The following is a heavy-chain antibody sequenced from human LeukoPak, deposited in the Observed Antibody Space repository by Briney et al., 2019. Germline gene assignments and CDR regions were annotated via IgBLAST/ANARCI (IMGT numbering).Heavy chain of an antibody. Sequence: SETLSLTCTVSGGSISSSSYYWGWIRQPPGKGLEWIGSIYYSGSTYYNPSLKSRVTISVDTSKNQFSLKLSSVTAADTAVYYCASYSGSYNGDFDYWGQGALVTVSS. J-gene: IGHJ4*02. D-gene: IGHD1-26*01. CDR3: ASYSGSYNGDFDY. V-gene: IGHV4-39*01. CDR2: IYYSGST. CDR1: GGSISSSSYY.